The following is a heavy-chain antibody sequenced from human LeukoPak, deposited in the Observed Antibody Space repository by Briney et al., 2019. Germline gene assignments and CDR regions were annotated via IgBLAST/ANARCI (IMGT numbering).Heavy chain of an antibody. CDR1: GFTFDDYG. J-gene: IGHJ4*02. CDR3: TSCYSSCDY. D-gene: IGHD2-15*01. Sequence: GGSLRLSCAASGFTFDDYGMSWVRQAPGKGLEWVSGINWNGGSTGYADSVKGRFTISRDNAKNTLYLQMNSLRVEDTAVYYCTSCYSSCDYWGQGTLVTVSS. CDR2: INWNGGST. V-gene: IGHV3-20*04.